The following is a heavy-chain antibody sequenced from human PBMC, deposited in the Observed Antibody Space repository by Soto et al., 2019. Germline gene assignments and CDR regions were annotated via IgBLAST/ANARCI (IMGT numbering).Heavy chain of an antibody. V-gene: IGHV1-8*01. CDR3: AKDPYSSSWYMFRSAPPYGMDV. CDR1: GYTFTSYD. J-gene: IGHJ6*02. D-gene: IGHD6-13*01. Sequence: ASVKVSCKASGYTFTSYDINWVRQATGQGLERMGWMNPNSGNTGYAQKFQGRVTMTRNTSISTAYMELSSLRSEDTAVYYCAKDPYSSSWYMFRSAPPYGMDVWGQGTTVTVSS. CDR2: MNPNSGNT.